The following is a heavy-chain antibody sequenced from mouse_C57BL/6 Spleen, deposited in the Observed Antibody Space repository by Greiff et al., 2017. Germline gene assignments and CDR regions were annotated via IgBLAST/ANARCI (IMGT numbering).Heavy chain of an antibody. Sequence: VQLKQSGPELVKPGASVKISCKASGYSFTGYYMNWVKQSPEKSLEWIGEINPSTGGTTYNQKFKAKATLTVDKSSSTAYMQLKSLTSEDSAVYYCARGLRRGFDYWGQGTTLTVSS. CDR3: ARGLRRGFDY. CDR2: INPSTGGT. V-gene: IGHV1-42*01. J-gene: IGHJ2*01. D-gene: IGHD2-4*01. CDR1: GYSFTGYY.